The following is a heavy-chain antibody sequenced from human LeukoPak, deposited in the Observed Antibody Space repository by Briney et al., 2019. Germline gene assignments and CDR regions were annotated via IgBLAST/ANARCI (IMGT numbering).Heavy chain of an antibody. CDR1: GGSVSSGSYY. D-gene: IGHD3-16*01. J-gene: IGHJ3*02. CDR2: IYYSGRT. CDR3: ARDWGGI. Sequence: SETLSLTCTVSGGSVSSGSYYWSWIRQPPGKGLEWIGYIYYSGRTNYNPSLKSRVTISVDTSKNQFSLKLSSVTAADTAVYYCARDWGGIWGQGTMVTVSS. V-gene: IGHV4-61*01.